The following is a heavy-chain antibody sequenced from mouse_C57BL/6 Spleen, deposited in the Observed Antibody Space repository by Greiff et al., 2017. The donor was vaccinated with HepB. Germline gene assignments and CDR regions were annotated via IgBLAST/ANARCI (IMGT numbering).Heavy chain of an antibody. Sequence: QVQLKESGAELVRPGASVTLSCKASGYTFTDYEMHWVKQTPVHGLEWIGAIDPETGGTAYNQKFKGKAILTADKSSSTAYMELRSLTSEDSAVYYCTRSRPGVYFDYWGQGTTLTVSS. CDR1: GYTFTDYE. CDR2: IDPETGGT. CDR3: TRSRPGVYFDY. V-gene: IGHV1-15*01. J-gene: IGHJ2*01.